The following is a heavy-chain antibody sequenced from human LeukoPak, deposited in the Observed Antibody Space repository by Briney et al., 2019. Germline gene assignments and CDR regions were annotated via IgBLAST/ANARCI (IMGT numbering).Heavy chain of an antibody. D-gene: IGHD1-26*01. Sequence: PGGSLRLSCAASGFTFSSYAMSWVRQAPGKGLEWVSPISSSGGSSFYADSVKGRFTTSRDNSKNTLYLQMNSLRVEDTAVYFCARRGGSYFDYWGQGTLVTVSS. J-gene: IGHJ4*02. CDR1: GFTFSSYA. CDR2: ISSSGGSS. V-gene: IGHV3-23*01. CDR3: ARRGGSYFDY.